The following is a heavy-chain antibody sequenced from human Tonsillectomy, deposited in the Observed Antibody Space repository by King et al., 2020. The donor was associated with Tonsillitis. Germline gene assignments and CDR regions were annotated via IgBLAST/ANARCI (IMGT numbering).Heavy chain of an antibody. D-gene: IGHD1-14*01. V-gene: IGHV3-30-3*01. CDR3: ATEGTRAVHGSGAFDI. J-gene: IGHJ3*02. CDR1: GFTFSSYT. Sequence: VQLVESGGGVVQPGRSLRLSCAASGFTFSSYTMHWVRQAPGKGLEWVALMLFDGSTKDYADSVKGRFTISGDNSKNTLYLQMNSLRGDDTAVYYCATEGTRAVHGSGAFDIWGQGTMVTVSS. CDR2: MLFDGSTK.